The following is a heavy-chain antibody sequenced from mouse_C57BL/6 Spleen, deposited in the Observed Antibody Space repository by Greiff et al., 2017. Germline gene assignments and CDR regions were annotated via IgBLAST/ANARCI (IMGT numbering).Heavy chain of an antibody. D-gene: IGHD2-1*01. CDR1: GFNIKDYY. CDR2: IDPEDGDT. J-gene: IGHJ3*01. CDR3: TLYCNCASWFAY. V-gene: IGHV14-1*01. Sequence: EVQLQQSGAELVRPGASVKLSCTASGFNIKDYYMHWVKQRPEQGLVWIGRIDPEDGDTEYDPKFQGKATMTADTSSNTAYLQLSSLTSEDTAVYYCTLYCNCASWFAYWGQGTLVTVSA.